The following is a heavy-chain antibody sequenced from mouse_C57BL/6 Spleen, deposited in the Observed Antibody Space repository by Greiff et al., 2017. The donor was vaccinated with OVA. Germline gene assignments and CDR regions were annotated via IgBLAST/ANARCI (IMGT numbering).Heavy chain of an antibody. V-gene: IGHV1-69*01. CDR3: ARKSRGYSNYFDY. Sequence: QVQLQQPGAELVMPGASVKLSCKASGYTFTSYWMHWVKQRPGQGLEWIGEIDPSDSYTNYNQKFKGKSTLTVDKSSSTAYMQLSSLTSEDSAVYYCARKSRGYSNYFDYWGLGTTLTVSS. CDR1: GYTFTSYW. D-gene: IGHD2-5*01. CDR2: IDPSDSYT. J-gene: IGHJ2*01.